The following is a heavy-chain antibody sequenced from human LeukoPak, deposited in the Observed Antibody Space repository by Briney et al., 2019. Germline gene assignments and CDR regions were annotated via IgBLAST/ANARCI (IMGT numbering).Heavy chain of an antibody. CDR3: ARHGIVGTVGIEYNWFDP. J-gene: IGHJ5*02. CDR1: GYSFTSYW. CDR2: IDPSDSYT. V-gene: IGHV5-10-1*01. Sequence: GESLKISCKGSGYSFTSYWLSGVRQMPGKGLERMGRIDPSDSYTNYSPSFQGHVTISADKSISTAYLQWSSLKAADTAMYYCARHGIVGTVGIEYNWFDPWGQGTLVTVSS. D-gene: IGHD1-26*01.